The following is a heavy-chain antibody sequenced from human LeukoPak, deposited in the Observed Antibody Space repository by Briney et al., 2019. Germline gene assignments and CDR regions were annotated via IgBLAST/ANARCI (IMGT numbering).Heavy chain of an antibody. D-gene: IGHD5-18*01. CDR3: ARWKQLWFGWFDP. J-gene: IGHJ5*02. CDR2: IYYSGTT. Sequence: PSETLSLTCTVSGTSISSSGYYWGWIRQPPGKGLEWIGSIYYSGTTYYNPSLKSRVTISVDTSKNRFSLKLSSVTAAETAVYYCARWKQLWFGWFDPWGQETLVTVSS. CDR1: GTSISSSGYY. V-gene: IGHV4-39*01.